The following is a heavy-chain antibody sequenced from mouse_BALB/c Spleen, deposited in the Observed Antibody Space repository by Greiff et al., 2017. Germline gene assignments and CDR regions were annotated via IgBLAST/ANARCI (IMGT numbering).Heavy chain of an antibody. CDR3: TRGGSFDY. V-gene: IGHV1S81*02. J-gene: IGHJ2*01. CDR2: INPSNGGT. CDR1: GYTFTSYY. Sequence: SGAELVTPGASVKMSCKASGYTFTSYYMYWVKQRPGQGLEWIGEINPSNGGTNFNEKFKSKATLTVDTSSSTAYMQLSSLTSEDSAVYYCTRGGSFDYWGQGTTLTVSS.